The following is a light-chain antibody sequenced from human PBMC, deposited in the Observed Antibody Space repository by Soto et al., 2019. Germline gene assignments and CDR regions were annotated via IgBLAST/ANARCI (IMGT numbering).Light chain of an antibody. V-gene: IGKV1-39*01. CDR3: QQSYSTWWT. CDR2: AAS. J-gene: IGKJ1*01. Sequence: DIQMTQSPSSLSASVGDRVTITCRASQSISSYLNWYQQKPGKAPKLLIYAASSLQSGVPSRFSGSGSGTDFTLTISSLQPEDFATYYCQQSYSTWWTFGQGTQVEIK. CDR1: QSISSY.